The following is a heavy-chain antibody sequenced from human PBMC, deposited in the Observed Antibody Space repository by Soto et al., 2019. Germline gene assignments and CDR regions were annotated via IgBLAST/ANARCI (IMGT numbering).Heavy chain of an antibody. V-gene: IGHV3-30*18. D-gene: IGHD6-13*01. CDR3: AKDNDPPLLAAAGLSASRYFDY. Sequence: GGSLRLSCAASGFTFSSYGMHWVRQAPGKGLEWVAVISYDGSNKYYADSVKGRFTISRDNSKNTLYLQMNSLRAEDTAVYYCAKDNDPPLLAAAGLSASRYFDYWGQGTLVTVSS. J-gene: IGHJ4*02. CDR1: GFTFSSYG. CDR2: ISYDGSNK.